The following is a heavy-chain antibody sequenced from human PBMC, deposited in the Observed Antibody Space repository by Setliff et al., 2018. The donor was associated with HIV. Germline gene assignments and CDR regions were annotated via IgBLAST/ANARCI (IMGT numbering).Heavy chain of an antibody. D-gene: IGHD1-1*01. CDR1: EFTFSSYG. Sequence: LRLSCAPSEFTFSSYGMHWVRQAPGKGLEWVSFIRYDGSNKKYADSVKGRFTISRDTSNNTLYLQMNSLRAEDTALYYCAKVKVPTTDLYFLDYWGQGTPVTVSS. CDR2: IRYDGSNK. V-gene: IGHV3-30*02. CDR3: AKVKVPTTDLYFLDY. J-gene: IGHJ4*02.